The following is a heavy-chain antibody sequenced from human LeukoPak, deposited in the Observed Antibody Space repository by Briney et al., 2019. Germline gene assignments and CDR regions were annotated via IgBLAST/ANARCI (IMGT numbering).Heavy chain of an antibody. D-gene: IGHD3-22*01. Sequence: PGGSLRLSCAASGFTFSSHWMHWVRQAPGKGLVWVSRIKSDGSRTSYAGSVKGRFTISRDNAKNTLYLQMNSLRAEDTAVYYCARDPDSSGYSTSQHWGQGTLVTVSS. CDR2: IKSDGSRT. J-gene: IGHJ1*01. V-gene: IGHV3-74*01. CDR1: GFTFSSHW. CDR3: ARDPDSSGYSTSQH.